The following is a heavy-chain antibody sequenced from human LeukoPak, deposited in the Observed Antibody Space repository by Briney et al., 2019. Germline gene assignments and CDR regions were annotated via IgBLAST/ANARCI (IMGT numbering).Heavy chain of an antibody. Sequence: GGSLRLSCVASGFPFSSYWMTWVRQAPGKGLEWVANIKQDGSKKSYVDSVKGRFTISRDNAKNSLYLQMNSLRAEDTAIYYCTRVGYIDAGIDYWGQGTLVTVSS. D-gene: IGHD5-24*01. CDR1: GFPFSSYW. CDR3: TRVGYIDAGIDY. V-gene: IGHV3-7*04. CDR2: IKQDGSKK. J-gene: IGHJ4*02.